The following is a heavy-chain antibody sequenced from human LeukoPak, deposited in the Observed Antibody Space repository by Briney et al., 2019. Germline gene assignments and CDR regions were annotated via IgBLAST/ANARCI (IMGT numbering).Heavy chain of an antibody. CDR3: ALIPLRASGYDSIYYYGMDV. Sequence: SETLSLTCAVYGGSFSGYYWSWIRQPPGKGLEWIGEINHSGSTNYNPSLKSRVTISVGTSKNQFSLKLSSVTAADTAVYYCALIPLRASGYDSIYYYGMDVWGQGTTVTVSS. CDR2: INHSGST. D-gene: IGHD3-22*01. V-gene: IGHV4-34*01. J-gene: IGHJ6*02. CDR1: GGSFSGYY.